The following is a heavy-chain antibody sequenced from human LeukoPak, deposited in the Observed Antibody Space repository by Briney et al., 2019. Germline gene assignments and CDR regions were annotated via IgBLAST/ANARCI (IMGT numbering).Heavy chain of an antibody. Sequence: PSETLSLTCAVSGGSISSYYWSWIRQPPGKGLEWIGYIYYSGSTNYNPSLKSRVTISVDTSKNQFSLKLSSVTAADTAVYYCARRITIFGVVIDDWFDPWGQGTLVTVSS. D-gene: IGHD3-3*01. V-gene: IGHV4-59*01. CDR3: ARRITIFGVVIDDWFDP. CDR1: GGSISSYY. CDR2: IYYSGST. J-gene: IGHJ5*02.